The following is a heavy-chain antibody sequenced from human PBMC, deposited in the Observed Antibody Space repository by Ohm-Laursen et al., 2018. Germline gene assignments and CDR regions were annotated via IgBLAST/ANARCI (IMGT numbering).Heavy chain of an antibody. Sequence: GSSVKVSCKTSGYTFTNYGITWVRQAPGQGLEWMGWINTYKGNTDYAQNHQGRVTMTTDTSTSTAYMELRNLRSDDTALYYCARVPHQGGYYYYGMDVWGQGTTVTVSS. J-gene: IGHJ6*02. CDR2: INTYKGNT. CDR1: GYTFTNYG. V-gene: IGHV1-18*01. D-gene: IGHD3-16*01. CDR3: ARVPHQGGYYYYGMDV.